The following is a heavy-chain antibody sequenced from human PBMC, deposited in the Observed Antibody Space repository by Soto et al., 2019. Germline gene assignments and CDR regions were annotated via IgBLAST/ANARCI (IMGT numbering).Heavy chain of an antibody. CDR1: GGTFSSYA. D-gene: IGHD3-10*01. J-gene: IGHJ3*02. Sequence: SVEVSCKASGGTFSSYAISWVRQAPGQGLEWMGGIIPIFGTANYAQKFQGRVTITADESTSTAYMELSSLRSEDTAVYYCARIYGSEHGAFDIWGQGTMVTVSS. V-gene: IGHV1-69*13. CDR3: ARIYGSEHGAFDI. CDR2: IIPIFGTA.